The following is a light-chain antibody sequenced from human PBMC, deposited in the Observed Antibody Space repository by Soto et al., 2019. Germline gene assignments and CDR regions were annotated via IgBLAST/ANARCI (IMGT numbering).Light chain of an antibody. CDR3: QQYNVWPPWT. Sequence: EVVMTQSPATLSVSPGDRATLSCRASQSGTTNLAWYQQKPGQAPRLLIYGASTRATGIPARFSGSGSGTEFTLTIISLQSEYFAVYYCQQYNVWPPWTFGQGTKVEI. CDR2: GAS. CDR1: QSGTTN. J-gene: IGKJ1*01. V-gene: IGKV3-15*01.